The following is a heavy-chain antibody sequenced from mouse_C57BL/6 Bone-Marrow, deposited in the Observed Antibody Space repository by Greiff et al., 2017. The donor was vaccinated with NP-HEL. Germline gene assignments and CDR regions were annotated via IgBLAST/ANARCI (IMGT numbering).Heavy chain of an antibody. V-gene: IGHV1-59*01. Sequence: QVQLQQPGAELVRPGTSVKLSCKASGYTFTSYWMHWVKQRPGQGLEWIGVIDPSDSYTNYNQKFKGKATLTVDTSSRTAYMQLSSLTSEDSAVYYCARTGLNYWGQGTTLTVSS. J-gene: IGHJ2*01. CDR1: GYTFTSYW. CDR3: ARTGLNY. CDR2: IDPSDSYT.